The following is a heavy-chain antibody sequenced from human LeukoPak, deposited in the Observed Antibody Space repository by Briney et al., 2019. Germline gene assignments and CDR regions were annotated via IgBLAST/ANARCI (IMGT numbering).Heavy chain of an antibody. Sequence: GRSLRLSCAASGFTFSSHGMHWVRQAPGKGLEWVSAISSSGGSTYYADSVKGRFTISRDNSKNTLYLQMNSLRAEDTAIYYCANGARLATYFDCWGQGTLVTVSS. CDR3: ANGARLATYFDC. CDR1: GFTFSSHG. V-gene: IGHV3-23*01. J-gene: IGHJ4*02. D-gene: IGHD3-3*02. CDR2: ISSSGGST.